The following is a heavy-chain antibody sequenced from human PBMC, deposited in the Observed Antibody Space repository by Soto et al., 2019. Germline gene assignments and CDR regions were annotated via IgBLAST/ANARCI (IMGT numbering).Heavy chain of an antibody. CDR3: TRGGVTGAGIYHFEN. D-gene: IGHD1-26*01. Sequence: EVQLVESGGGLVQPGGSLRLSCAASGFTFTSNWMHWVRQAPGKGLVWVSRINSDGTTTTYADSVKGRFTISRDNAKNTRYLQVNSLGDEDTAVYYCTRGGVTGAGIYHFENWGQGTLVTVSS. J-gene: IGHJ4*02. CDR1: GFTFTSNW. V-gene: IGHV3-74*01. CDR2: INSDGTTT.